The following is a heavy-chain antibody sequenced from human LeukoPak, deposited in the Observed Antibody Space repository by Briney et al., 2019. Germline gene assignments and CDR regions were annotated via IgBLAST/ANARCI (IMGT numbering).Heavy chain of an antibody. CDR1: GYTFTGYF. D-gene: IGHD2-8*02. CDR2: INPNTGGT. J-gene: IGHJ4*02. V-gene: IGHV1-2*02. Sequence: GAPVKVSCKASGYTFTGYFIHWVRQAPGQGLEWMGWINPNTGGTIYAQNFQGRVTMTRDTSISTVYMDLTRLTSDDTAVYYCARPSLGTGATPSNYWGQGTLVTVSS. CDR3: ARPSLGTGATPSNY.